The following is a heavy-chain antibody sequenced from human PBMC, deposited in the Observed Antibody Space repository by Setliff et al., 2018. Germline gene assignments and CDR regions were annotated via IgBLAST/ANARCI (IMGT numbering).Heavy chain of an antibody. Sequence: KASETLSLTCTVSGGSITSGRYYWGWIRQPPGQGLEWIAYIYYSGNTYYNPSLKSRVTISVDTSKNQFSLKINSVTAADTAVYYCARGHCSSGECPNYFDPWGQGTQVTVSS. V-gene: IGHV4-31*03. D-gene: IGHD2-15*01. J-gene: IGHJ5*02. CDR3: ARGHCSSGECPNYFDP. CDR1: GGSITSGRYY. CDR2: IYYSGNT.